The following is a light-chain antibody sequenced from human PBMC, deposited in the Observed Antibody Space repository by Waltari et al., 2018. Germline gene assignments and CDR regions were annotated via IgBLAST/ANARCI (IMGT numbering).Light chain of an antibody. CDR1: QSVGTY. Sequence: EIVLTQSPGTLSLSPGERATLSCRASQSVGTYLAWYQQTPGQAPRLLIYGASNRAAGIPDRCSGSGSGTDFSLTISRLEPEDFAVYYCQKYECLPATFGQGTKVEIK. J-gene: IGKJ1*01. CDR3: QKYECLPAT. CDR2: GAS. V-gene: IGKV3-20*01.